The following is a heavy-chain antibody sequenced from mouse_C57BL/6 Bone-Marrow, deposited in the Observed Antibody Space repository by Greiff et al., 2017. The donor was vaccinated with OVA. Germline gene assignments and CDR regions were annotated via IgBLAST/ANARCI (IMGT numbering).Heavy chain of an antibody. Sequence: VQLQQPGAELVRPGSSVKLSCKASGYTFTSYWMDWVKQRPGQGLEWIGNIYPSDSETHYNQKFKDKATLTVDKSSSTAYMQLSSLTSEDSAVYYCARLIITTARYFDVWGTGTTVTVSS. CDR1: GYTFTSYW. J-gene: IGHJ1*03. CDR3: ARLIITTARYFDV. D-gene: IGHD1-1*01. V-gene: IGHV1-61*01. CDR2: IYPSDSET.